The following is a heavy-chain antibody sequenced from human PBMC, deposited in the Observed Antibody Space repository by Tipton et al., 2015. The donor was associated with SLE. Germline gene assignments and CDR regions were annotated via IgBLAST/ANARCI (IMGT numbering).Heavy chain of an antibody. V-gene: IGHV4-39*07. Sequence: TLSLTCSVSGGSISSSSHYWGWSRQPPGKGLDWIGSIYYSGSTYYNPSLKSRVTISVDTSKNQFSLKLTSVTAADTAVYYCVRANPLYSSSLTGLYGLDVWGQGTTVTVSS. J-gene: IGHJ6*02. CDR1: GGSISSSSHY. CDR3: VRANPLYSSSLTGLYGLDV. D-gene: IGHD6-13*01. CDR2: IYYSGST.